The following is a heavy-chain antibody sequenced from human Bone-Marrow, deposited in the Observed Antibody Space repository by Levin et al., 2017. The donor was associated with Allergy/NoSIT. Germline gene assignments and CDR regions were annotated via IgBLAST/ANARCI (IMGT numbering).Heavy chain of an antibody. Sequence: SETLSLTCCVSGGSISNSYWSWIRQAPGKGLEWIGYIKNSGTTKYNPSLNSRVTISADTSKNQVSLRLTSVTAADTAVYYCASLGYTISYYDYAMDVWGQGTTVTVS. D-gene: IGHD5-12*01. J-gene: IGHJ6*02. CDR3: ASLGYTISYYDYAMDV. CDR1: GGSISNSY. V-gene: IGHV4-59*01. CDR2: IKNSGTT.